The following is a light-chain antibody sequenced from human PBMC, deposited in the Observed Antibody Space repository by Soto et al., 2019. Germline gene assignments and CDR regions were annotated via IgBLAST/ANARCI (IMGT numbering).Light chain of an antibody. CDR2: EVV. J-gene: IGLJ1*01. V-gene: IGLV2-8*01. CDR1: KSDSGVYDF. Sequence: QSALTQPPSASGSPGQSVTISCTGTKSDSGVYDFVSWYQHHRGKAPRLIIYEVVQRPSGVPDRFSGSKSGNTASLTVSGLQAADEADYFCKSYAGSNTYVFGSGTKVTVL. CDR3: KSYAGSNTYV.